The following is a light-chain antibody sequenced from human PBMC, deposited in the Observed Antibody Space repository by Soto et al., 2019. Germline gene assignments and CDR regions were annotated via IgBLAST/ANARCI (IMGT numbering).Light chain of an antibody. Sequence: HYALTQPASLSGSPGQSITISCTGTNSDVDDYRYVSWYQQFPGKAPKLVIYGVNQRPSGVPNRFSASNSDNTASLTISGLQAEDEADYYCCSYVTTPEIFGTGTKVTVL. CDR2: GVN. V-gene: IGLV2-11*01. J-gene: IGLJ1*01. CDR1: NSDVDDYRY. CDR3: CSYVTTPEI.